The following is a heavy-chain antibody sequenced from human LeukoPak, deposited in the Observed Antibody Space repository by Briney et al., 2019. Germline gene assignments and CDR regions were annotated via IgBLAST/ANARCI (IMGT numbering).Heavy chain of an antibody. CDR2: ISGSGGST. Sequence: GGSLRLSCAASGFTFSSYAMSWVRRAPGKGLEWVSAISGSGGSTYYADSVKGRFTTSRDNSKNTLYLQMNSLRAEDTAVYYCAKNSEQGAPAPLDYWGQGTLVTVSS. D-gene: IGHD4/OR15-4a*01. J-gene: IGHJ4*02. CDR1: GFTFSSYA. V-gene: IGHV3-23*01. CDR3: AKNSEQGAPAPLDY.